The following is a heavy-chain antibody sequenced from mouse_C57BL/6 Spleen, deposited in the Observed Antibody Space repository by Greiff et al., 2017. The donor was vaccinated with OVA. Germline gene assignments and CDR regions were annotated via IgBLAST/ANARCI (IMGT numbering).Heavy chain of an antibody. CDR1: GFTFTDYY. CDR3: ARHYYYGSSIFDY. J-gene: IGHJ2*01. D-gene: IGHD1-1*01. V-gene: IGHV7-3*01. Sequence: EVMLVESGGGLVQPGGSLSLSCAASGFTFTDYYMSWVRQPPGKALEWLGFIRNKANGYTTEYSASVKGRFTISRDNSQSILYLQMNALRAEDSATYDCARHYYYGSSIFDYWGQGTTLTVSS. CDR2: IRNKANGYTT.